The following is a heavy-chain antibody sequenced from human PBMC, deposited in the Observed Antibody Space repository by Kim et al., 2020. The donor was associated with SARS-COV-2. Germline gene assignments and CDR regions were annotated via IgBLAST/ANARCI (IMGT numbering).Heavy chain of an antibody. CDR1: GFTFSDYY. CDR3: ARSLITMIVVVTGFDY. J-gene: IGHJ4*02. V-gene: IGHV3-11*01. Sequence: GGSLRLSCAASGFTFSDYYMSWIRQAPGKGLEWVSYISSSGSTIYYADSVKGRFTISRDNAKNSLYLQMNSLRAEDTAVYYCARSLITMIVVVTGFDYWGQGTRVTVSS. CDR2: ISSSGSTI. D-gene: IGHD3-22*01.